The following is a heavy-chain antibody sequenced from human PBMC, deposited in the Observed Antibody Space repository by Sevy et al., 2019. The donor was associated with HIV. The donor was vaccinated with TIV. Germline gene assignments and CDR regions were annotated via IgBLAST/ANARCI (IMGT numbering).Heavy chain of an antibody. D-gene: IGHD3-22*01. V-gene: IGHV3-74*01. CDR3: SRGLYYYDMRGHQEPGDY. Sequence: GGSLRLSCAASGITLTPYWMHLVRQVPGKGLVWVSRINSDGSSTSYAGSVKGRFTISRDNGKNTLYLQMKSLRVEDTAVYFCSRGLYYYDMRGHQEPGDYWGQGVLVTVSS. J-gene: IGHJ4*02. CDR2: INSDGSST. CDR1: GITLTPYW.